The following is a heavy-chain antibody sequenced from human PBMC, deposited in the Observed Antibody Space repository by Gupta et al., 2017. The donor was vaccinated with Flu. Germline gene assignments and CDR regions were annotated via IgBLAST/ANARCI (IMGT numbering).Heavy chain of an antibody. CDR2: IDPSIGST. V-gene: IGHV1-46*01. CDR1: GYTFTRYY. Sequence: QVQLVQSGAEVKKPGASVKVSCKASGYTFTRYYIHWVRQAPGQGLEWVGVIDPSIGSTTYAQKFQGRVTMTRDTSTSTVYMEVSSLRSEDTAVYYCARFAGGSPPVDFDSWGQGSLVTVSS. J-gene: IGHJ4*02. CDR3: ARFAGGSPPVDFDS. D-gene: IGHD2-15*01.